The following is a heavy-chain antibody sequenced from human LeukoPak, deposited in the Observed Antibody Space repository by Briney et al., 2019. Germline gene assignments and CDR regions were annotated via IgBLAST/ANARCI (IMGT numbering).Heavy chain of an antibody. V-gene: IGHV1-69*06. Sequence: ASVKVSCKASGGTFSSYAISWVRQAPGQGLEWMGGIIPIFGTANYAQKFQGRVTITADKSTSTAYKELSSLRSEDTAVYYCASPRRDTAMARAFDIWGQGTMVTVSS. D-gene: IGHD5-18*01. CDR2: IIPIFGTA. J-gene: IGHJ3*02. CDR3: ASPRRDTAMARAFDI. CDR1: GGTFSSYA.